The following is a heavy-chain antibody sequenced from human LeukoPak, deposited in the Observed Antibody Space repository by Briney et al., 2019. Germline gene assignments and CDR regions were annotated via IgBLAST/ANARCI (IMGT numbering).Heavy chain of an antibody. CDR3: AKGIRWAPHFDY. CDR1: GFTFSSYA. V-gene: IGHV3-23*01. D-gene: IGHD4-23*01. J-gene: IGHJ4*02. CDR2: ISDSGGRT. Sequence: GGSLRLSCAASGFTFSSYAMSWVRQAPGKGLEWVSVISDSGGRTNYADSVKGRFTISRDNPKNTLFLQMNSLRAEDTAVYYCAKGIRWAPHFDYWGQGTLVTVSS.